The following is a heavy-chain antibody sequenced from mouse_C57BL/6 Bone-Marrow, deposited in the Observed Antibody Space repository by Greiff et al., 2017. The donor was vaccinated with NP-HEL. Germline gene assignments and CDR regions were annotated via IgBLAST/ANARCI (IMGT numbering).Heavy chain of an antibody. D-gene: IGHD1-1*01. V-gene: IGHV2-9-1*01. Sequence: VMLVESGPGLVAPSQRLSITCTVSGFSLTSYAISWVRQPPGKGLEWLGVIWTGGGTNYNSALKSRLSISKDNSKSQVFLKMNSLQTDDTARYYCARNDYGSSYAMDYWGQGTSVTVSS. J-gene: IGHJ4*01. CDR3: ARNDYGSSYAMDY. CDR1: GFSLTSYA. CDR2: IWTGGGT.